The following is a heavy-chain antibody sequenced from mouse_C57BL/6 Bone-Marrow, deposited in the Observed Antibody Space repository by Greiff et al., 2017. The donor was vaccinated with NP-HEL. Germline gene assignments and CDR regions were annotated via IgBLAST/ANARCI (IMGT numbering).Heavy chain of an antibody. D-gene: IGHD1-1*01. CDR3: ARWGGSPLNFDY. CDR1: GYAFSSSW. CDR2: IYPGDGDT. Sequence: VQLQESGPELVKPGASVKISCKASGYAFSSSWMNWVKQRPGKGLEWIGRIYPGDGDTNYNGKFKGKATLTADKSSSTAYMQLSSLTSEDSAVYFCARWGGSPLNFDYWGQGTTLTVSS. J-gene: IGHJ2*01. V-gene: IGHV1-82*01.